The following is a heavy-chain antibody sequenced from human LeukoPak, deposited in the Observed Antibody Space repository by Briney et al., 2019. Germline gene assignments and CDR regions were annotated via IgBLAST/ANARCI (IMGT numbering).Heavy chain of an antibody. CDR1: GGSISSYY. CDR2: IYYSGST. D-gene: IGHD6-13*01. J-gene: IGHJ4*02. V-gene: IGHV4-59*08. CDR3: ARRNSSSWYMLYYFDY. Sequence: SETLSLTRTVSGGSISSYYWSWIRQPPGKGLEWIGYIYYSGSTNYNPSLKSRVTISVATSKNQFSLKLSSVTAADTAVYYCARRNSSSWYMLYYFDYWGQGTLVTVSS.